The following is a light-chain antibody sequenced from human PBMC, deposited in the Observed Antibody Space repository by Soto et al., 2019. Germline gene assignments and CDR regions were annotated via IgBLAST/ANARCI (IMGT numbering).Light chain of an antibody. V-gene: IGKV3-20*01. CDR2: GAS. CDR3: QQYGSSPQT. J-gene: IGKJ1*01. CDR1: QSVSSSY. Sequence: EIVLTQSPGTLSLSPGERATLSCRATQSVSSSYLAWYQQKPCQAPRLLIYGASSRATAIPDRFSGSGSGTDFTLTISRLEPEDFAVYYCQQYGSSPQTFGQGTKVEIK.